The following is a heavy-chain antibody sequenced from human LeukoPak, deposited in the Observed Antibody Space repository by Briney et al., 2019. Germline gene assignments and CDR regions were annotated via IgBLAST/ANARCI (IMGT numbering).Heavy chain of an antibody. CDR1: GGSISSGSYY. CDR2: IYTSGST. V-gene: IGHV4-61*02. D-gene: IGHD3-16*02. Sequence: SQTLSLTCTVSGGSISSGSYYWSWIRQPAGKGLEWIGRIYTSGSTNYNPSLKSRVTISVDTSKNQFSLKLSSVTAADTAVYYCSRVYVWGSYRPYFDYWGQGILVTVSS. J-gene: IGHJ4*02. CDR3: SRVYVWGSYRPYFDY.